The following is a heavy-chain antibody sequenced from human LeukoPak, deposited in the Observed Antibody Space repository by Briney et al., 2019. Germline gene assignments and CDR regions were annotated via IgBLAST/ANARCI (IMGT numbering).Heavy chain of an antibody. CDR3: AIGDRYDIWTVYYGHFDY. CDR1: GFTFTTYA. V-gene: IGHV3-30-3*01. D-gene: IGHD3-9*01. Sequence: GRSLRPSCAASGFTFTTYAMHWVPQSPGKGLKGGGVIAYNGSNKYYANSVKGRFTISRDNTKTTPYLQMNSLRAGDTAVSYCAIGDRYDIWTVYYGHFDYWGQGTLVTVSS. CDR2: IAYNGSNK. J-gene: IGHJ4*02.